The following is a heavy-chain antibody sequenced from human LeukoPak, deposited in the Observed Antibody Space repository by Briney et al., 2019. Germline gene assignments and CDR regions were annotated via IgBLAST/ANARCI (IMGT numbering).Heavy chain of an antibody. CDR2: INAGNGNT. D-gene: IGHD3-9*01. V-gene: IGHV1-3*01. Sequence: ASVKVSCKASEYTFTSYAMHWVRQAPGQRLEWMGWINAGNGNTKYSQKFQGRVTITRDTSASTAYMELSSLRSEDTAVYYCTHWLSIDKYYYHGMDVWAKGPRSPSP. CDR1: EYTFTSYA. CDR3: THWLSIDKYYYHGMDV. J-gene: IGHJ6*02.